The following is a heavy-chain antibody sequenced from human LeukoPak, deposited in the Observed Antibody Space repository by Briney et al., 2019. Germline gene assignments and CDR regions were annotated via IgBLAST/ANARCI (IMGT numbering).Heavy chain of an antibody. CDR3: ARDAISRGSGAYCDC. CDR2: IGTGGDT. J-gene: IGHJ4*02. D-gene: IGHD3-10*01. Sequence: PGDSLRLSCVASGFTFNIYPMTWVRQSPEKGLEWVSTIGTGGDTYYADSVKGRFAISRDNSWNTLYLQMNSLREEDTAVYYCARDAISRGSGAYCDCWGQGALVTVSS. V-gene: IGHV3-23*01. CDR1: GFTFNIYP.